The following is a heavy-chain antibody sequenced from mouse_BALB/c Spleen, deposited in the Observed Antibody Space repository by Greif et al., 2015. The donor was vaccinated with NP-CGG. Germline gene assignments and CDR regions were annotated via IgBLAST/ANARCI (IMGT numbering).Heavy chain of an antibody. CDR3: ARGDGNYVDYFDY. CDR1: GFNIKDTY. Sequence: VQLKESGAELVKPGASVKLSCTASGFNIKDTYMHWVKQRPEQGLEWIGRTDPANGNTKYDPKFQGKATITADTSSSTAYLQLSSLTSEDTAVYYCARGDGNYVDYFDYWGQGTTLTVSS. D-gene: IGHD2-1*01. V-gene: IGHV14-3*02. J-gene: IGHJ2*01. CDR2: TDPANGNT.